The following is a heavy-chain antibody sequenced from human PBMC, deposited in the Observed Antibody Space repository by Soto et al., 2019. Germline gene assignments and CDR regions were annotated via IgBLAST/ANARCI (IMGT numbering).Heavy chain of an antibody. J-gene: IGHJ4*02. CDR1: GFTFSAFW. Sequence: EVQLVESGGGLVQPGESLRLSCVASGFTFSAFWMTWVRQAPGKGLEWLANIKEDGSETHDLDGRFAISRDNAKQSLYLQLSSLRAEATAVYYCARLRGDYFDNWGQGTLVTVSS. CDR2: IKEDGSET. CDR3: ARLRGDYFDN. V-gene: IGHV3-7*01.